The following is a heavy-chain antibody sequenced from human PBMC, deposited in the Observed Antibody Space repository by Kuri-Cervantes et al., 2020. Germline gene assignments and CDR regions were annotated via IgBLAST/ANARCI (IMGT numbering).Heavy chain of an antibody. CDR1: GGSISSSSYY. Sequence: ESLKISCTVSGGSISSSSYYWGWIRQPPGKGLEWIGYIHYTGSTNYNPSLKSRVTISVDTSKNQFSLKLSSVTAADTAVYYCARLTDYGDYGAPDYWGQGTLVTVSS. V-gene: IGHV4-61*05. CDR2: IHYTGST. CDR3: ARLTDYGDYGAPDY. D-gene: IGHD4-17*01. J-gene: IGHJ4*02.